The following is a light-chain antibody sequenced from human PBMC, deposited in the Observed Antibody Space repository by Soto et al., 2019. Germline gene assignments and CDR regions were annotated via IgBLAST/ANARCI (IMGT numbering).Light chain of an antibody. CDR3: YSYAGENLYV. V-gene: IGLV2-23*01. J-gene: IGLJ1*01. Sequence: QSVLTQPASVSASPGQSITIPCTGTSSDVGSYSLVSWSQQHPGKVPKLLIYEGTKRPSGLSDRFSGSKSGNTASLTISGLQAEDEADYYCYSYAGENLYVFGTGTKLTVL. CDR2: EGT. CDR1: SSDVGSYSL.